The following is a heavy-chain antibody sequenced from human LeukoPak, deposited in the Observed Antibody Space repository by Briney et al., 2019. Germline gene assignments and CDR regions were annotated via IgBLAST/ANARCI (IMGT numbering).Heavy chain of an antibody. CDR1: GGSFSGYY. J-gene: IGHJ4*02. Sequence: PSETLSLTCAVYGGSFSGYYWSWIRQPPGKGLEWIGEINHSGSTNYNPSLKSRVTVSVDTSKNQFSLKLSPVTAADTAVYYCSRRPSRSRFDYWGQGALVTVSS. V-gene: IGHV4-34*01. D-gene: IGHD6-19*01. CDR2: INHSGST. CDR3: SRRPSRSRFDY.